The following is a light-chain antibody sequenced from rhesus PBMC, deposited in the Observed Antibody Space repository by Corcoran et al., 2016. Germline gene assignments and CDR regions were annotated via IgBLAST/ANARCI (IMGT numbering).Light chain of an antibody. J-gene: IGKJ3*01. CDR1: QGISDS. CDR2: AAS. V-gene: IGKV1-36*02. CDR3: LQGYTTPFT. Sequence: DIQMTQSPSSLSASVGDRVTITCRASQGISDSLSWYQQKPGKAPKRLIYAASSLESGVPSRFRGSGSGTDFTLTITSLPPEDFAAYYCLQGYTTPFTFGPGTKLDIK.